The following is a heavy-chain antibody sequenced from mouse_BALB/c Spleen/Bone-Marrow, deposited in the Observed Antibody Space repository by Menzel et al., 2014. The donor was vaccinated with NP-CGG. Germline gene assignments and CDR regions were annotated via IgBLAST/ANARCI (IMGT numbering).Heavy chain of an antibody. D-gene: IGHD1-1*01. V-gene: IGHV2-9*02. CDR2: IWAGGST. CDR1: GFSLTSYG. CDR3: AREGRGYYGSSGAAMDY. J-gene: IGHJ4*01. Sequence: VQLAESGPGLVAPSQSLSISCTVSGFSLTSYGVHWVRPPPGQGLEWLGAIWAGGSTNYNSALMSRLTISKDNSKSQVFLKMNSLQPDDTAMYYCAREGRGYYGSSGAAMDYWGQGTKVTVSS.